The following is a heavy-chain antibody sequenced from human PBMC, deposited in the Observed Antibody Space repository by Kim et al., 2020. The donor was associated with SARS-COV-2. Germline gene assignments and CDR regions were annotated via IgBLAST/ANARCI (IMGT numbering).Heavy chain of an antibody. D-gene: IGHD6-19*01. J-gene: IGHJ6*02. CDR3: ARDRIAVAGTATNIYYYYGMDV. CDR1: GGSFSGYY. CDR2: INHSGST. Sequence: SETLSLTCAVYGGSFSGYYWSWIRQPPGKGLEWIGEINHSGSTNYNPSLKSRVTISVDTSKNQFSLKLSSVTAADTAVYYCARDRIAVAGTATNIYYYYGMDVWGQGTTVTVSS. V-gene: IGHV4-34*01.